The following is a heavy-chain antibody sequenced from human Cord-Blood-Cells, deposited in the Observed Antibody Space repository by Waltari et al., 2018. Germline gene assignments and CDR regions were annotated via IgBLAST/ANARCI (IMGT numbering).Heavy chain of an antibody. CDR3: ARGGDTGGIDY. CDR1: GGSFSGYY. D-gene: IGHD1-26*01. Sequence: QVQLQQWGAGLLKPSVTLSLTCAVYGGSFSGYYWSWIRQPPGKGLEWIGEINHSGSTNYNPSLKSRVTISVDTSKNQFSLKLSSVTAADTAVYYCARGGDTGGIDYWGQGTLVTVSS. J-gene: IGHJ4*02. CDR2: INHSGST. V-gene: IGHV4-34*01.